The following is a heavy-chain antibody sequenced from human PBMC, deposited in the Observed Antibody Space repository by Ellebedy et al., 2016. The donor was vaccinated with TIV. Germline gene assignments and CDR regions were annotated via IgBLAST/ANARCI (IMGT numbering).Heavy chain of an antibody. CDR1: GFTFSDYY. CDR2: ISGTGDTI. CDR3: AKDTTKVGSTFHDDLDI. Sequence: GGSLRLXCVASGFTFSDYYMSWIRQAPGKGLEWISYISGTGDTIYYADSVKGRFTISRDNAKKSLYLQMNSLRVEDSAVYYCAKDTTKVGSTFHDDLDIWGQGTRVTVSS. J-gene: IGHJ3*02. V-gene: IGHV3-11*01. D-gene: IGHD2/OR15-2a*01.